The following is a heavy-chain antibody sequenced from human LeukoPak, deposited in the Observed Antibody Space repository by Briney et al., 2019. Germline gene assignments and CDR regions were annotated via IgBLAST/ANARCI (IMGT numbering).Heavy chain of an antibody. CDR2: LNHYGGDK. Sequence: GGSLRLSCATSGFTSTTYWMSWVRQASGKGLEWVATLNHYGGDKYYVDSVKGRFTISRDNAKSSLYLQMNSLRAEDTAVYYCVRGDFDFWGQGTLVTVSS. CDR3: VRGDFDF. CDR1: GFTSTTYW. V-gene: IGHV3-7*04. J-gene: IGHJ4*02.